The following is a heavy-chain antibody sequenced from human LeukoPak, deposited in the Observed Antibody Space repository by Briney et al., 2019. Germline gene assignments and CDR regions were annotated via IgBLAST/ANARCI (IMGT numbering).Heavy chain of an antibody. CDR1: GFTFSSYA. CDR3: ARDHIVVVTATIPGYYYGMDV. D-gene: IGHD2-21*02. V-gene: IGHV3-30*04. J-gene: IGHJ6*02. Sequence: GGSLRLSCAASGFTFSSYAMHWVRQAPGKGLEWVAVISYDGSNKYYADSVKGRLTISRDNSKNTLYLQMNSLRAEDTAVYYCARDHIVVVTATIPGYYYGMDVWGQGTTVTVSS. CDR2: ISYDGSNK.